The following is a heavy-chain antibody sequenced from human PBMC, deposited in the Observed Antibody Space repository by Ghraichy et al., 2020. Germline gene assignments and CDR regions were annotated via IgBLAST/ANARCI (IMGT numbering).Heavy chain of an antibody. J-gene: IGHJ4*02. D-gene: IGHD3-22*01. CDR3: ARVIGGYYYDNSGGLDY. Sequence: SETLSLTCTAFGGSISNSNYYWGWIRQPTGKGLEWIVSIYYSGNNYFNPSLKSRVTISADTSKNQFSLTLSSVTAADTAVYYCARVIGGYYYDNSGGLDYWGQGTLVNGSP. CDR2: IYYSGNN. V-gene: IGHV4-39*01. CDR1: GGSISNSNYY.